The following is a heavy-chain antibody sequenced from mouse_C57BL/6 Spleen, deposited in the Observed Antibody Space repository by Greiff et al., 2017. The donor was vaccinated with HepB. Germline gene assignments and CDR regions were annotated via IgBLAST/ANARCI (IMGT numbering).Heavy chain of an antibody. J-gene: IGHJ2*01. CDR3: ARGGTAHDYFDY. D-gene: IGHD3-2*02. CDR1: GYAFSSSR. CDR2: IYPGDGDT. V-gene: IGHV1-82*01. Sequence: LQESGPELVKPGASVKISCKASGYAFSSSRMNWVRQRPGKGLEWIGRIYPGDGDTNYNGKFKGKATMTADKSSSTAYMQLSSLTSEDSAVYFCARGGTAHDYFDYWGQGTTLTVSS.